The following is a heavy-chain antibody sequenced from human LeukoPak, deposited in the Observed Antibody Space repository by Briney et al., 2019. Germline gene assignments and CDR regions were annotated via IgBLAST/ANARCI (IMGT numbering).Heavy chain of an antibody. J-gene: IGHJ4*02. D-gene: IGHD2-15*01. CDR2: INSDGSST. V-gene: IGHV3-74*01. CDR1: GFTFSSYW. CDR3: AKFVSGGSSNFDY. Sequence: PGGSLRLSCAASGFTFSSYWMHWVRQAPGKGLVWVSRINSDGSSTSYADSVKGRFTISRDNAKNTLYLQMNSLRAEDTAVYYCAKFVSGGSSNFDYWGQGTLVTVSS.